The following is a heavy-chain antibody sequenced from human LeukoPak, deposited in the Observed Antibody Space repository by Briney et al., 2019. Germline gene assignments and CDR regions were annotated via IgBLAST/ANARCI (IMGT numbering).Heavy chain of an antibody. CDR1: GFTFGSHA. V-gene: IGHV3-23*01. CDR3: GKTTVGYSSGQKPAWPVDY. CDR2: IFGSGGSP. J-gene: IGHJ4*02. D-gene: IGHD5-18*01. Sequence: GGSLRLSCEASGFTFGSHAMYWVRQAPGKGLEWVAGIFGSGGSPHYADPVKGRFTISRVNSRNTVYLQINSLRAEDTAVYYCGKTTVGYSSGQKPAWPVDYWGQGTLVTVSS.